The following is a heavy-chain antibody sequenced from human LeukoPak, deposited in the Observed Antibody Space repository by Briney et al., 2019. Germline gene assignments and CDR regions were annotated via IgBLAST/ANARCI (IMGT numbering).Heavy chain of an antibody. D-gene: IGHD6-13*01. CDR1: GGSISGYY. CDR3: ARMPIAAARTYFDY. J-gene: IGHJ4*02. Sequence: SETLSLTCTVSGGSISGYYWSWIRQPPGKGLEWIGYIYYSGSTNYNPSLKSRVTISVDTSKNQFSLKLSSVTAADTAVYYCARMPIAAARTYFDYWGQGTLVTVSS. V-gene: IGHV4-59*01. CDR2: IYYSGST.